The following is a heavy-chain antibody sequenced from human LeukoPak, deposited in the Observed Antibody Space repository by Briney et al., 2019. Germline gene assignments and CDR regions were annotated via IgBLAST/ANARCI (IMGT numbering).Heavy chain of an antibody. J-gene: IGHJ6*02. CDR1: GFTFSSYG. CDR3: ARDQGHYCSSTSCYGDGMDV. V-gene: IGHV3-33*01. D-gene: IGHD2-2*01. Sequence: GGSLRLSCAASGFTFSSYGMHWVRQAPGKGLEWVAVIWYDGSNKYYADSVKGRFTISRDNSKNTLYLQMNSLRAEDTAVYYCARDQGHYCSSTSCYGDGMDVWGQGTTVTVSS. CDR2: IWYDGSNK.